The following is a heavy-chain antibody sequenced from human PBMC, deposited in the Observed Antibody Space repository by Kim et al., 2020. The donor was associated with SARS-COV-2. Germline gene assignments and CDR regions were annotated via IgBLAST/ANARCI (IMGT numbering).Heavy chain of an antibody. CDR3: ASQPLDDYVWGSYRHFDY. Sequence: SETLSLTCTVSGGSISSSSYYWGWIRQPPGKGLEWIGSIYYSGSTYYNPSLKSRVTISVDTSKNQFSLKLSSVTAADTAVYYCASQPLDDYVWGSYRHFDYWGQGTLVTVSS. CDR2: IYYSGST. J-gene: IGHJ4*02. CDR1: GGSISSSSYY. V-gene: IGHV4-39*01. D-gene: IGHD3-16*02.